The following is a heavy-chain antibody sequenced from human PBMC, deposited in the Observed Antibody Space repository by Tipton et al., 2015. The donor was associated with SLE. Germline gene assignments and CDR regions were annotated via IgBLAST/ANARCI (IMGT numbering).Heavy chain of an antibody. Sequence: QLVQSGAEVKKPGSSVKVSCRASGGSFSDYTISWVRQAPGQGLEWMGWISAYNGNTNYGHGRVTLTTDTSTSTAYMELWSLTPGDTAVYYCARAGGSGGSCAYWGQGTLVTVSS. V-gene: IGHV1-18*01. CDR1: GGSFSDYT. J-gene: IGHJ4*02. CDR3: ARAGGSGGSCAY. D-gene: IGHD2-15*01. CDR2: ISAYNGNT.